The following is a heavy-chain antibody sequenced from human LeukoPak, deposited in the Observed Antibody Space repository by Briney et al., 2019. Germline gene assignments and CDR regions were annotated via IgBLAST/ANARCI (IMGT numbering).Heavy chain of an antibody. D-gene: IGHD2-2*01. Sequence: PGGSLRLSCAASGFTFSDYAMGWVRQAPGKGLEWVSAISGYGANTDYADSVKGRFTISRDNSKNTLYLQMNSLRAEDTAVYYCAKSRPRVVPAAGVDYWGQGTLVTVSS. V-gene: IGHV3-23*01. CDR1: GFTFSDYA. CDR2: ISGYGANT. J-gene: IGHJ4*02. CDR3: AKSRPRVVPAAGVDY.